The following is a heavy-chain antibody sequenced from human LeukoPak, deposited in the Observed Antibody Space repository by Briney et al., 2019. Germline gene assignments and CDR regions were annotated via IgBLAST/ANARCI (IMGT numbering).Heavy chain of an antibody. CDR1: GFTFSSYA. V-gene: IGHV3-64*04. CDR2: ISSNGGGR. CDR3: AISGFGPIDY. J-gene: IGHJ4*02. D-gene: IGHD3-22*01. Sequence: PGGSLRLSCSASGFTFSSYAMHWVRQAPGKGLEYVSAISSNGGGRYYADSVKGRFTISRDNSKNTLYLQMNSLRAEDTAVYYCAISGFGPIDYWGQGNLVTVSS.